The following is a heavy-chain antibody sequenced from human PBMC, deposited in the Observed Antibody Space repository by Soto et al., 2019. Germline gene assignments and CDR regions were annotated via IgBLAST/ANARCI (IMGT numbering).Heavy chain of an antibody. D-gene: IGHD6-13*01. Sequence: QVQLVQCGAEVKKPGASVKVSCKATGDTFTGYYMHWVRQAPGQGLEWMGWINPDSGGTNYAQKLQGRVTMTRDTSIRTAYMELNRLTSDDTAVYYCATGYSSRWYWFDPWGQGTLVTVSS. CDR2: INPDSGGT. CDR1: GDTFTGYY. V-gene: IGHV1-2*02. J-gene: IGHJ5*02. CDR3: ATGYSSRWYWFDP.